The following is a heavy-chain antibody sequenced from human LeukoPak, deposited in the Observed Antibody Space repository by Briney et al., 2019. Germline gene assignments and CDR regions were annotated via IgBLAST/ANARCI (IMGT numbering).Heavy chain of an antibody. CDR2: INSDGSST. Sequence: GGSLRLACAASGYTFSSHWMHWVRQAPGKGLVWVSRINSDGSSTSYADSVKGRFTISRDNAKNTLYLQMNSLRAEDTAVYYCARDNWNPGWFDPWGQGTLVTVSS. CDR1: GYTFSSHW. V-gene: IGHV3-74*01. D-gene: IGHD1-20*01. J-gene: IGHJ5*02. CDR3: ARDNWNPGWFDP.